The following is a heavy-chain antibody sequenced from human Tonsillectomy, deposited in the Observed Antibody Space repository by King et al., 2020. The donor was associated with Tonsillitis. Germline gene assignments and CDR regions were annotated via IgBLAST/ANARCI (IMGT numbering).Heavy chain of an antibody. Sequence: VQLQESGPGLVKPSETLSLTCTVSGGSVSSGSYYWSWIRQPPGKGLEWIGYIYYSGSTNYNPSLKSRVTISVDTSKNQFSLKLSSVTAADTAVYYCARDDSGYDQYYYGMDVWGQGTTVTVSS. J-gene: IGHJ6*02. V-gene: IGHV4-61*01. D-gene: IGHD5-12*01. CDR1: GGSVSSGSYY. CDR2: IYYSGST. CDR3: ARDDSGYDQYYYGMDV.